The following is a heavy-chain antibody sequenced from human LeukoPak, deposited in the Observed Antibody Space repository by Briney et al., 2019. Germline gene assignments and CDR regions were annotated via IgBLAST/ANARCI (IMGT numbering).Heavy chain of an antibody. CDR2: ISGSGGST. J-gene: IGHJ4*02. V-gene: IGHV3-23*01. Sequence: GGSLRLSCAASGFTVSAKYMSWVRQAPGKGLEWVSAISGSGGSTYYADSVKGRFTISRDNSKNTLYLQMNSLRAEDTAVYYCAKARYSSSWYEIDYWGQGTLVTVSS. CDR3: AKARYSSSWYEIDY. D-gene: IGHD6-13*01. CDR1: GFTVSAKY.